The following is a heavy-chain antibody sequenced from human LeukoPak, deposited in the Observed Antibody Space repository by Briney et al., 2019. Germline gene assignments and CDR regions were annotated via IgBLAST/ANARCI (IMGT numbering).Heavy chain of an antibody. CDR2: ISGSGGST. Sequence: PGGSLRLSXAASGFTFSSYAMSWVRQAPGKGLEWVSAISGSGGSTYYADSVKGRFTISRDNSKNTLYLQMNSLRAEDTAVYYCAKRLSNSKYFDYWGQGTLVTVSS. J-gene: IGHJ4*02. CDR1: GFTFSSYA. V-gene: IGHV3-23*01. D-gene: IGHD4-11*01. CDR3: AKRLSNSKYFDY.